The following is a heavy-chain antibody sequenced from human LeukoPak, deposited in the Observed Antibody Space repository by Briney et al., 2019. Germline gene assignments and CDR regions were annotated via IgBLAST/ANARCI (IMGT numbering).Heavy chain of an antibody. CDR3: ARHSYFDY. J-gene: IGHJ4*02. Sequence: SGTLSLTCALSGGSISSSNWWTWVRQPPGKGLEWIGEIYHSGNTNYNPSLKSRVTISVDTSKNQFSLKLSSVTAADTAVYYCARHSYFDYWGQGTLVTVSS. CDR2: IYHSGNT. V-gene: IGHV4-4*02. CDR1: GGSISSSNW. D-gene: IGHD1-26*01.